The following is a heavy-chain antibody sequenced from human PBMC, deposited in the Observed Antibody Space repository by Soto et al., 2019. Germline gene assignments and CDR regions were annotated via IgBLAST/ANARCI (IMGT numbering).Heavy chain of an antibody. CDR2: ISSSSSYI. V-gene: IGHV3-21*04. D-gene: IGHD6-13*01. Sequence: PGRSLRLSCAASGFTFSSYIMNWARHAPGKGLEWVSSISSSSSYIYYADSVKGRFTISRDNSKNTLYLQMNSLRAEDTAVYYCANVYSSSWYIFDYWGQGTLVTVSS. CDR3: ANVYSSSWYIFDY. CDR1: GFTFSSYI. J-gene: IGHJ4*02.